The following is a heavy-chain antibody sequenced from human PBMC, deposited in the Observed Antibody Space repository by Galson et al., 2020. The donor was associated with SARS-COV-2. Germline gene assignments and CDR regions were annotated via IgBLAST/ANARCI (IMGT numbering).Heavy chain of an antibody. Sequence: GGSLRLSCAASGFTFSSYGMHWVRQAPGKGLEWVAVISYDGSNKYYADSVKGRFTISRDNSKNTLYLQMNSLRAEDTAVYYCAKETSEQPGKKYYYYGMDVWGQGTTVTVSS. CDR1: GFTFSSYG. CDR3: AKETSEQPGKKYYYYGMDV. CDR2: ISYDGSNK. V-gene: IGHV3-30*18. J-gene: IGHJ6*02. D-gene: IGHD6-13*01.